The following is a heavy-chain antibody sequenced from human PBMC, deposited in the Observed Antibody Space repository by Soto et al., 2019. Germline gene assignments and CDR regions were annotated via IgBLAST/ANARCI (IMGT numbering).Heavy chain of an antibody. D-gene: IGHD1-26*01. CDR2: INPNSGGT. CDR1: GYTFSGFY. CDR3: ARDSVAHYRSGYYFDY. J-gene: IGHJ4*02. V-gene: IGHV1-2*02. Sequence: ASVKVSCKASGYTFSGFYMHWVRQAPGQGLEWMGWINPNSGGTKSAERFQGRVTMTRDTSTSTVYMELSSLRSEDTAVYYCARDSVAHYRSGYYFDYWGQGTLVTVSS.